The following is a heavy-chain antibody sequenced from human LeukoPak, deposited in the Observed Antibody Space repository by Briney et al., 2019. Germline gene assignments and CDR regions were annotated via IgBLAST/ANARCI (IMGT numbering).Heavy chain of an antibody. CDR2: INPNSGGT. CDR1: GYTFTAYY. D-gene: IGHD3-22*01. J-gene: IGHJ4*02. Sequence: ASVKVSSKASGYTFTAYYMHWVRQAPGQGLEWMGWINPNSGGTNYAQKFQGRVTMTRDTSISTAYMELSRLRSDDTAVYYCARDKDPGSGYYYHFDYWGQGTLVTVSS. V-gene: IGHV1-2*02. CDR3: ARDKDPGSGYYYHFDY.